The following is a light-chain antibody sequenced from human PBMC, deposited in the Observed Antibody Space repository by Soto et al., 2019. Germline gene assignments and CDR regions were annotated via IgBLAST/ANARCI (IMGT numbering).Light chain of an antibody. Sequence: AIQLTQSPSSLSASVGDRVSITCRASQGISSALAWYQHKPGKAPKILIYDASSLQSGVPSRFSGSEPGPESPPPISSLQPEDSAISSCQQLKPYPFPFGQGTRLEIK. CDR3: QQLKPYPFP. CDR2: DAS. V-gene: IGKV1-13*02. CDR1: QGISSA. J-gene: IGKJ5*01.